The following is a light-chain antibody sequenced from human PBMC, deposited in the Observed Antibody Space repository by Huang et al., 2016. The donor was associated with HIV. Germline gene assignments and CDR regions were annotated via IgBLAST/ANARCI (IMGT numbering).Light chain of an antibody. CDR3: QQGYSALIT. J-gene: IGKJ5*01. Sequence: DILLTQSPSSLSASVGDRVTITCRASQNINTFLNWYQQKPGKAPNLLIHSASTLQTGVPSRFSGSGSGTDFTLTVNSLQPEDCATYYCQQGYSALITFGQGTRL. V-gene: IGKV1-39*01. CDR2: SAS. CDR1: QNINTF.